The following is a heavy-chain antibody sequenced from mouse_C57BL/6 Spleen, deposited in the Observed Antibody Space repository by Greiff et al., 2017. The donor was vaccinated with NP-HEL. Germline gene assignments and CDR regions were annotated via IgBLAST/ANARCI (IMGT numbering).Heavy chain of an antibody. CDR2: IDPSDSET. D-gene: IGHD2-1*01. Sequence: QVQLQQPGAELVRPGSSVKLSCKASGYTFTSYWMHWVKQRPIQGLEWIGNIDPSDSETHYNQKFKDKATLTVDKSSSTAYMQLSSLTSEDSAVYYCARKGDGNYLYYFDYWGQGTTLTVSS. CDR3: ARKGDGNYLYYFDY. V-gene: IGHV1-52*01. CDR1: GYTFTSYW. J-gene: IGHJ2*01.